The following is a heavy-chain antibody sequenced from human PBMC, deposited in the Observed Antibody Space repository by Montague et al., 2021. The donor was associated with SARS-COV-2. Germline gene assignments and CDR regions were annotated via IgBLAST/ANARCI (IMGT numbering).Heavy chain of an antibody. V-gene: IGHV2-70*11. Sequence: VKPTQTLRLTCAFSGFSLNTTGMCVSWVRQAPGKALEWLARIDWDDEKEYSTSLRTRLTISKDTSKDQVGLLMTNMDPVDTATYYCARDLSPTGDYGSGSVPVNGMDVWGQGTTVTVS. D-gene: IGHD3-10*01. J-gene: IGHJ6*02. CDR2: IDWDDEK. CDR1: GFSLNTTGMC. CDR3: ARDLSPTGDYGSGSVPVNGMDV.